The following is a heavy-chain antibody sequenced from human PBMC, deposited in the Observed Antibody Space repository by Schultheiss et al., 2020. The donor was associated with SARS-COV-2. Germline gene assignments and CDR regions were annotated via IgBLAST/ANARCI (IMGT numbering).Heavy chain of an antibody. CDR2: IYYSGST. CDR3: ARRDSGVTTYDY. Sequence: SQTLSLTCAVYGGSFSGYYWSWIRQPPGKGLEWIGSIYYSGSTYYNPSLKSRVTISVDTSKNQFSLKLSSVTAADTAVYYCARRDSGVTTYDYWGQGTLVTVSS. J-gene: IGHJ4*02. V-gene: IGHV4-34*01. D-gene: IGHD4-11*01. CDR1: GGSFSGYY.